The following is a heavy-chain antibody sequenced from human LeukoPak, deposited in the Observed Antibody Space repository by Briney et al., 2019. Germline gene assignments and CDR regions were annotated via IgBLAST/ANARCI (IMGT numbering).Heavy chain of an antibody. D-gene: IGHD3-10*01. J-gene: IGHJ4*02. Sequence: GASVKVSCKVSGYTLTELSMHWVRQAPGKGLEWMGGFDPEDGETIYAQKFQGRVTMTRNTSISTAYMELSSLRSEDTAVYYCAGDPGYGAGGGWGQGTLVTVSS. V-gene: IGHV1-24*01. CDR2: FDPEDGET. CDR3: AGDPGYGAGGG. CDR1: GYTLTELS.